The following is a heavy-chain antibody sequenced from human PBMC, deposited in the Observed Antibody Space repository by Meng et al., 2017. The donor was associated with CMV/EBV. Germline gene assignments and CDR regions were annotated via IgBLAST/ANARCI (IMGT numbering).Heavy chain of an antibody. CDR2: INHSGST. V-gene: IGHV4-34*01. J-gene: IGHJ4*02. CDR1: GGSFSGYY. Sequence: GSLRLSCAVYGGSFSGYYWSWIRQPPGKGLEWIGEINHSGSTNYNPSLKSRVTISVDTSKNQFSLKLSSVTAADTAVYYCASPGYGYSSSWHTDYWGQGTLVTVSS. CDR3: ASPGYGYSSSWHTDY. D-gene: IGHD6-13*01.